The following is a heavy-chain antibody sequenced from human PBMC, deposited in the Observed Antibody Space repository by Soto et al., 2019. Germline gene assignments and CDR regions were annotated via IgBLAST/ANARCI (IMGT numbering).Heavy chain of an antibody. D-gene: IGHD2-15*01. V-gene: IGHV4-31*03. CDR2: IYYSGST. Sequence: QVQLQESGPGLVKPSQTLSLTCTVSGGSISSGGYYWSWIRQHPGKGLVWIGYIYYSGSTYYNPSIKSGVTISVDTSKNQFSLKLSSVTAADTAVYYCARGSCSGGSCPNWFDPWGQGTLVTVSS. CDR3: ARGSCSGGSCPNWFDP. J-gene: IGHJ5*02. CDR1: GGSISSGGYY.